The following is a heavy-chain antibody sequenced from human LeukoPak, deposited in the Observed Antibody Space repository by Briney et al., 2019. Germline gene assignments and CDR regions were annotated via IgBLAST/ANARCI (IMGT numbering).Heavy chain of an antibody. D-gene: IGHD3-22*01. CDR1: GFDFYNFA. J-gene: IGHJ4*02. CDR2: VSSGGNS. CDR3: AKDRYSDNTGHHYENEY. V-gene: IGHV3-23*01. Sequence: PGGSLRLSCAASGFDFYNFALSWVRQAPGKGLDWVSAVSSGGNSNYADSVTGRFTISRDNSKNTLYLQMNSLRAEDTAVYYCAKDRYSDNTGHHYENEYWGQGTLVTVSS.